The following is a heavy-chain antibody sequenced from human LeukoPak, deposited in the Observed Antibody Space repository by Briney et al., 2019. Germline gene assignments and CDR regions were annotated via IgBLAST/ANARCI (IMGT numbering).Heavy chain of an antibody. Sequence: ASVNVSCKASVYTFTDYYMHWVRQAPGQGLEWMRWINPDSGDTYYAQKFQGSITMTRDTSITTVYMELTRLTSDDTAVYYCAKENIIGGIVDGEDYWGQGTLVTVSS. CDR2: INPDSGDT. V-gene: IGHV1-2*02. D-gene: IGHD3-16*01. CDR3: AKENIIGGIVDGEDY. CDR1: VYTFTDYY. J-gene: IGHJ4*02.